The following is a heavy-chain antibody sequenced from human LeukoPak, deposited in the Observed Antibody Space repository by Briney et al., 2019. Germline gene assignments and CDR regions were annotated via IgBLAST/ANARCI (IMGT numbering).Heavy chain of an antibody. CDR1: GGSISSGNW. Sequence: SETLSLTCAVSGGSISSGNWWSWVRQPPGKGLEWIGEIYHSGSTNYNPSLKSRVTISVDKSKNQFSLKLSSVTAADTAVYYCARNIAAAGTNWFDPWGQGTLVTVSS. D-gene: IGHD6-13*01. V-gene: IGHV4-4*02. CDR3: ARNIAAAGTNWFDP. J-gene: IGHJ5*02. CDR2: IYHSGST.